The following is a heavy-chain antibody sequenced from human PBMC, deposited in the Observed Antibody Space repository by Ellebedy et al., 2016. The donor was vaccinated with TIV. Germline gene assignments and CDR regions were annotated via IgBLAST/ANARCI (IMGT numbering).Heavy chain of an antibody. D-gene: IGHD6-19*01. CDR3: ARGDGSSGWYFDY. V-gene: IGHV3-74*03. CDR2: ISSEGSTT. J-gene: IGHJ4*02. Sequence: GESLKISXAASGFTFSSYWMHWVRQAPGKGLVWASRISSEGSTTTYADSARGRFTISRDNAKNTLYLQMNSLRAEDTAVYYCARGDGSSGWYFDYWGQGTLVTVSS. CDR1: GFTFSSYW.